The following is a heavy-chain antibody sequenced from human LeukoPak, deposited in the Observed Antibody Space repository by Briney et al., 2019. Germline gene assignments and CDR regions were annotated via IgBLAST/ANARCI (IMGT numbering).Heavy chain of an antibody. CDR2: IYTSEKT. J-gene: IGHJ6*02. CDR1: GGSISSYY. Sequence: SETLSLTCTVSGGSISSYYWSWIRQPAGKGLEWIGRIYTSEKTNYNPSLKSRVTMSVDTSKNQFSLKLSSVTAADTAVYYCARDPLHCSSTSCPYYYGMDVWGQGTTVTVSS. V-gene: IGHV4-4*07. D-gene: IGHD2-2*01. CDR3: ARDPLHCSSTSCPYYYGMDV.